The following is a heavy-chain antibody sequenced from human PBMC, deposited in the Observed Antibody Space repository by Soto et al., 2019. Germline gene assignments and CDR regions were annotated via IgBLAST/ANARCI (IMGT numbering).Heavy chain of an antibody. CDR3: AKPPAYSSSSLAFYYYGMDV. V-gene: IGHV3-21*04. D-gene: IGHD6-6*01. CDR1: GFTFSSYS. CDR2: ISSSSSYI. Sequence: PGGSLRLSCSASGFTFSSYSMNWVRQAPGKGLEWVPSISSSSSYIYYADSVKGRFTISRDNAKNSLYLQMDSLRAEDTAVYYCAKPPAYSSSSLAFYYYGMDVWGQGTTVTVSS. J-gene: IGHJ6*02.